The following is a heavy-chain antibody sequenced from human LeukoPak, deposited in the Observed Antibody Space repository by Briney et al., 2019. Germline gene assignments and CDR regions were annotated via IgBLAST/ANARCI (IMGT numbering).Heavy chain of an antibody. V-gene: IGHV3-23*01. CDR2: ISGSGAST. Sequence: PGGSLRLSCAASGFTFSSFAMTWVRQAPGKGLEWVSAISGSGASTYYADSVKGRFTISRDNSKNTLYLQMNSLRAEDTAVYYCAKGRGSPYYFEYWGQGTLVIVSS. CDR3: AKGRGSPYYFEY. CDR1: GFTFSSFA. D-gene: IGHD1-26*01. J-gene: IGHJ4*02.